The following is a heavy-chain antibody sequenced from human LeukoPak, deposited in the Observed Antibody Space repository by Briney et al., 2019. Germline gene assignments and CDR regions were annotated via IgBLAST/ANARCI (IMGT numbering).Heavy chain of an antibody. Sequence: PSETLSLTCTVSGGSISSSTYYWGWIRQPSGKGLEWIGNIYYSGNTYYNPSLKSRVAISVDTSKNRFSLKLSSVIAADTAVYYCATQGRSTQVFQVWGQGTLVTVSS. CDR1: GGSISSSTYY. V-gene: IGHV4-39*01. CDR3: ATQGRSTQVFQV. CDR2: IYYSGNT. J-gene: IGHJ4*02. D-gene: IGHD2-8*01.